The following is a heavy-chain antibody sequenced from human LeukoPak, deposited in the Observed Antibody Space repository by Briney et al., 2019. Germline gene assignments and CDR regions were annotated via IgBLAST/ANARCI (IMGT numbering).Heavy chain of an antibody. Sequence: PSETLSLTCTVSGGSISSYYWSWIRQPPGKGLEWIGYIYYGGSTNYNPSLKSRVTISVDTSKNQFSLKLSSVTAADTAVYYCARANGIAARLPYYYGMDVWGQGTTVTVSS. CDR1: GGSISSYY. CDR3: ARANGIAARLPYYYGMDV. V-gene: IGHV4-59*01. J-gene: IGHJ6*02. CDR2: IYYGGST. D-gene: IGHD6-6*01.